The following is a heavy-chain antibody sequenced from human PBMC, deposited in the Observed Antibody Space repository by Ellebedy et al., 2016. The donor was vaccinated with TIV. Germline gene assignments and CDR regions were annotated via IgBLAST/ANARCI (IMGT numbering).Heavy chain of an antibody. V-gene: IGHV1-8*01. Sequence: ASVKVSXXASGYTFNNYDINWVRQASGQGLEWMGWMNPISGSTGYAQNFQGRVTMTWDTSITTAYMELNSLASDDTAVYYCARVRRIGEGGPWFDPWGQGTLVTVSS. CDR1: GYTFNNYD. J-gene: IGHJ5*02. CDR3: ARVRRIGEGGPWFDP. D-gene: IGHD2-15*01. CDR2: MNPISGST.